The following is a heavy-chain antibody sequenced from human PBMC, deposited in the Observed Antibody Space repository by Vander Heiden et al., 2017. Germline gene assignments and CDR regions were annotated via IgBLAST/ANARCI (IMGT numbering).Heavy chain of an antibody. J-gene: IGHJ5*02. V-gene: IGHV4-34*01. Sequence: QVQLQQWGAGLLKPSETLSLTCAVYGGSFSGYYWSWIRQPPGKGLEWIGEINHSGSTNYNPSLKSRVTISVYTSKNQFSLKLSSVTAADTAVYYCAIKRYCSSTSCYRGVSSWFDPWGQGTLVTVSS. CDR3: AIKRYCSSTSCYRGVSSWFDP. CDR1: GGSFSGYY. CDR2: INHSGST. D-gene: IGHD2-2*02.